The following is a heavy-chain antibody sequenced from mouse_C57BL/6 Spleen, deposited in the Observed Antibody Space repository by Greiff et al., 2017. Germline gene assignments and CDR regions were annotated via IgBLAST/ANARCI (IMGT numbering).Heavy chain of an antibody. Sequence: DVKLVESGGGLVKPGGSLKLSCAASGFTFSSYAMSWVRQTPEKRLEWVATISDGGSYTYYPDNVKGRFTISRDNAKNNLYLQMSHLKSEDTAMYYCARDQDYYGSGEGYYFDYWGQGTTLTVSS. CDR1: GFTFSSYA. J-gene: IGHJ2*01. CDR3: ARDQDYYGSGEGYYFDY. V-gene: IGHV5-4*01. D-gene: IGHD1-1*01. CDR2: ISDGGSYT.